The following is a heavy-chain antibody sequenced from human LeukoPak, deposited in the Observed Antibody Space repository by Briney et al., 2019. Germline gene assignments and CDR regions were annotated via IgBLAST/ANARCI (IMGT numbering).Heavy chain of an antibody. Sequence: PSETLSLTCAVYGGSFSGYYWSWIRQPPGKGLEWIGEINHSGSTNYNPSLKSRVTISVDTSKNQFSLKLSSVTAADTAVYYCASSGRKLLYLSPYWGQGTLVTVSS. D-gene: IGHD2-8*01. V-gene: IGHV4-34*01. CDR2: INHSGST. J-gene: IGHJ4*02. CDR1: GGSFSGYY. CDR3: ASSGRKLLYLSPY.